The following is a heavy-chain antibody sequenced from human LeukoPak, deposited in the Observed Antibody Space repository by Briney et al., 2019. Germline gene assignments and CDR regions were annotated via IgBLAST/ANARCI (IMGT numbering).Heavy chain of an antibody. CDR1: GFTFSSYA. J-gene: IGHJ4*02. V-gene: IGHV3-23*01. CDR3: AKKRGSGFGELSN. Sequence: GGSLRLSRAASGFTFSSYAMSWVRQAPGKGLEWVSAISGSGGSTYYADSVKGRFTISRDNSKNTLYLQMNSLRAEDTAVYYCAKKRGSGFGELSNWGQGTLVTVSS. CDR2: ISGSGGST. D-gene: IGHD3-10*01.